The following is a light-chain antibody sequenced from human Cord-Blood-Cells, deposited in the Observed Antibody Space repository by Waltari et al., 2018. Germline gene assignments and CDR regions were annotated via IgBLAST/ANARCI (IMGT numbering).Light chain of an antibody. CDR1: SHRSYY. J-gene: IGLJ3*02. CDR2: GKN. CDR3: NSRDSSGNHWV. V-gene: IGLV3-19*01. Sequence: SSELTQDPAVSVALGQKVRIKCQGESHRSYYASWYQQKPGQAPVLVIYGKNNRPSGIPDRFSGSSSGNTASLTITGAQAEDEADYYCNSRDSSGNHWVFGGGTKLTVL.